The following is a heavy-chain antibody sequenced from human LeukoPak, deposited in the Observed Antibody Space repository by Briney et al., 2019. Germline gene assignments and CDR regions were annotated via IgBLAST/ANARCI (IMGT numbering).Heavy chain of an antibody. CDR3: AKVRVGTAHFDY. Sequence: PSETLSLTCAVYGGSFSGYYWSWIRQAPGKGLEWVSVIYSGGSTYYADSVKGRFTISRDNSKNTLYLQMNSLRPEDTAVYYCAKVRVGTAHFDYWGQGTLVTVSS. J-gene: IGHJ4*02. V-gene: IGHV3-66*02. CDR1: GGSFSGYY. CDR2: IYSGGST. D-gene: IGHD2-15*01.